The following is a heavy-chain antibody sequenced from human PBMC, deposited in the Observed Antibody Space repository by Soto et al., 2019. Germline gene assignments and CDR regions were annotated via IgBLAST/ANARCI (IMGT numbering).Heavy chain of an antibody. J-gene: IGHJ6*02. D-gene: IGHD2-2*01. CDR1: GGTFGSYA. CDR3: ARSQGSSTSLEIYYYYYYGMDV. Sequence: QVQLVQSGAEVKKPGSSVKVSCKASGGTFGSYAISWVRQAPGQGLEWMGGIIPIPGTANYAQKFQGRVTIAADKSTSTAYMELSRLRSEDTAVYYCARSQGSSTSLEIYYYYYYGMDVWGQGTTVTVSS. V-gene: IGHV1-69*06. CDR2: IIPIPGTA.